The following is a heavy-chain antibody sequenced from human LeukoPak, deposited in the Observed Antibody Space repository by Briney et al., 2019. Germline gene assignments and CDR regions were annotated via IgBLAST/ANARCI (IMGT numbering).Heavy chain of an antibody. CDR1: GFTFSGSA. Sequence: GGSLRLSCAASGFTFSGSAMHWVRQASGKGLEWVGRIRSKANSYATAYAASVKGRFTISRDDSKNTAYLQMNSLKTEDTAVYYCTRHQYTKPTITSPFDYWGQGTLVTVSS. V-gene: IGHV3-73*01. D-gene: IGHD1-20*01. J-gene: IGHJ4*02. CDR2: IRSKANSYAT. CDR3: TRHQYTKPTITSPFDY.